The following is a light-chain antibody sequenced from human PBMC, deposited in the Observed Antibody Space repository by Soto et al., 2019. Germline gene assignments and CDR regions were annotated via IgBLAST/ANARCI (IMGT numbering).Light chain of an antibody. V-gene: IGKV3-20*01. J-gene: IGKJ3*01. CDR2: GAS. CDR3: QQYGTPPLT. CDR1: QSVSNNY. Sequence: EIGLTQSPGTLSLSPGERATLSCRASQSVSNNYLAWYQQKPGQAPRLLIYGASSRATGIRDRFSGSGSGTDFTLTISRLDPEDFAVYYCQQYGTPPLTFGPGTKVDIK.